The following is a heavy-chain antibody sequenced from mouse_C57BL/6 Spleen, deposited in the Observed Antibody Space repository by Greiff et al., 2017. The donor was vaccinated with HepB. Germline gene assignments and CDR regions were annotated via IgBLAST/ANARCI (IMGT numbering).Heavy chain of an antibody. CDR2: IYPGSGNT. CDR3: ARAGLSWFAY. Sequence: VKLVESGAELVRPGASVKLSCKASGYTFTDYYINWVKQRPGQGLEWIARIYPGSGNTYYNEKFKGKATLTAEKSSSTAYMQLSSLTSEDSAVYFCARAGLSWFAYWGQGTLVTVSA. CDR1: GYTFTDYY. V-gene: IGHV1-76*01. J-gene: IGHJ3*01. D-gene: IGHD3-1*01.